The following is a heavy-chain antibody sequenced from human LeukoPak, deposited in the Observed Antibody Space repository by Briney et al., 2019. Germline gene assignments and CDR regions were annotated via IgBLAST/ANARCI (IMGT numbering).Heavy chain of an antibody. CDR2: INPRSGST. J-gene: IGHJ4*02. CDR1: GYTFTNYY. V-gene: IGHV1-46*01. Sequence: ASVKVSFKASGYTFTNYYMHWVRQAPGQGLEWMGIINPRSGSTRYAQKFQGRVTITRDTSTSTVYMELSSLRSEDTAVYFCSCVGWLYSGADCYRFDYWGQGPLVTVSS. CDR3: SCVGWLYSGADCYRFDY. D-gene: IGHD2-21*02.